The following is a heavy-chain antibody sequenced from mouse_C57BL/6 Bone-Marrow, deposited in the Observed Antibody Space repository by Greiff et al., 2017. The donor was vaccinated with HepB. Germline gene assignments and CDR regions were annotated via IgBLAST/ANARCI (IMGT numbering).Heavy chain of an antibody. V-gene: IGHV6-3*01. CDR1: GFTFSNYW. Sequence: EVMLVESGGGLVQPGGSMKLSCVASGFTFSNYWMNWVRQSPEQGLEWVAQIRLKSDNYAYHYAASVKGRFTISKDDSKSSVYLQMNNLRAEDTGIYYCTVGGICFDYWGQGTTLTASS. CDR3: TVGGICFDY. J-gene: IGHJ2*01. D-gene: IGHD3-3*01. CDR2: IRLKSDNYAY.